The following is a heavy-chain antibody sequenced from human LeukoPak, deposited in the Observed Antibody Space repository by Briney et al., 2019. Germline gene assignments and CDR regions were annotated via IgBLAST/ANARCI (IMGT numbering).Heavy chain of an antibody. Sequence: SETLSLTCTVSGGPISSYYWSWIRQPPGKGLEWIGYIYYSGSTNYNPSLKSRVTISVDTSKNQFSLKLSSVTAADTAVYYCASQGGYGDYAFGYWGQGTLVTVSS. CDR2: IYYSGST. CDR3: ASQGGYGDYAFGY. J-gene: IGHJ4*02. CDR1: GGPISSYY. V-gene: IGHV4-59*01. D-gene: IGHD4-17*01.